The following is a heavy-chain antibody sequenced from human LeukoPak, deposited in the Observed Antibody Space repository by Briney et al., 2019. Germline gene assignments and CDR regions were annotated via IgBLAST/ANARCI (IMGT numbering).Heavy chain of an antibody. V-gene: IGHV3-23*01. D-gene: IGHD5-18*01. J-gene: IGHJ6*02. Sequence: PGGSLRLSCAASGFTFSSYAMSWVRQAPGKGLEWVSSISDSGGSTYYADSGKGRFTISRDNSKNTLYLQMNSLRAEDTAVYYCAKSEEYIYVAGYGMDVWGQGTMVTVSS. CDR1: GFTFSSYA. CDR3: AKSEEYIYVAGYGMDV. CDR2: ISDSGGST.